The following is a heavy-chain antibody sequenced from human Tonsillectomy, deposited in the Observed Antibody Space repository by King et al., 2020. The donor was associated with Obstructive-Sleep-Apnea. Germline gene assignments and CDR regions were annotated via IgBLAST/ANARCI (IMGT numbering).Heavy chain of an antibody. CDR1: GGSIGTYY. CDR3: ARAPYGSGIIDWFDS. CDR2: IYYSGSS. J-gene: IGHJ5*01. Sequence: QLQESGPGLVKPSETLSLTCTVSGGSIGTYYWSWIRQPPGKGMEWMGYIYYSGSSNYRPSLKSRVTISVDTSKNQFSLKLSSVTAADTAVYYCARAPYGSGIIDWFDSWGQGALVTVSS. V-gene: IGHV4-59*01. D-gene: IGHD3-10*01.